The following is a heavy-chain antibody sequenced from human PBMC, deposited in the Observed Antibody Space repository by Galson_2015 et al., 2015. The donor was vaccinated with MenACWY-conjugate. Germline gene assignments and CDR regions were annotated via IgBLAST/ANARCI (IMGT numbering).Heavy chain of an antibody. CDR2: INIDGSTT. J-gene: IGHJ3*02. Sequence: SLRLSCAASEFALSNYWVHWVRQAPGKGLVWVSRINIDGSTTNYADSVKGRITVSRDNAKNTVFLQMNSLGAEDTAVYYCATAGNYRFDMWGQGTMVTVSS. D-gene: IGHD1-1*01. V-gene: IGHV3-74*01. CDR3: ATAGNYRFDM. CDR1: EFALSNYW.